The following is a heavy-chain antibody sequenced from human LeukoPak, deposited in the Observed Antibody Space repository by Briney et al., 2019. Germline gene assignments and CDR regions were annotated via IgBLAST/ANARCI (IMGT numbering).Heavy chain of an antibody. V-gene: IGHV4-34*01. CDR2: INHSGST. Sequence: SETLSLTCAVYGGSFSGYYWSWIRQPPGKGLEWIGEINHSGSTNYDPSLKSRVTISVDTSKNQFSLKLSSVTAADTAVYYCASQDGSGSYYNPDWGRGTLVTVSS. J-gene: IGHJ4*02. CDR1: GGSFSGYY. D-gene: IGHD3-10*01. CDR3: ASQDGSGSYYNPD.